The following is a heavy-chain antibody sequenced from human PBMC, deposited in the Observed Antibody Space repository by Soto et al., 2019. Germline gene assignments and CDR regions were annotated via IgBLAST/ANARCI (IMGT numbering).Heavy chain of an antibody. CDR3: ARGIELWLGFDY. CDR2: INSGNGNT. Sequence: ASVKVSCKASGYTFTRYSIHWVRQAPGQRLEWMGWINSGNGNTQYSQKFQGGRVTITRDTSASTASMELSILTSEDTAVYYCARGIELWLGFDYWGQGTLVTVSS. D-gene: IGHD5-18*01. J-gene: IGHJ4*02. V-gene: IGHV1-3*01. CDR1: GYTFTRYS.